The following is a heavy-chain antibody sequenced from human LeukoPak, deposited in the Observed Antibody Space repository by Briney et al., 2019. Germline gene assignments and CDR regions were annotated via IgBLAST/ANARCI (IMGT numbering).Heavy chain of an antibody. J-gene: IGHJ4*02. Sequence: SETLSLTCTVSGGSVSSGSYYWSWIRQPPGKGLEWIGYIYYSGSTNYNPSLKSRVTISVDTSKNQFSLKLSSVTAADTAVYYCARGLVNSPGILVRYSSSSRAFDYWGQGTLVTVSS. V-gene: IGHV4-61*01. D-gene: IGHD6-6*01. CDR3: ARGLVNSPGILVRYSSSSRAFDY. CDR1: GGSVSSGSYY. CDR2: IYYSGST.